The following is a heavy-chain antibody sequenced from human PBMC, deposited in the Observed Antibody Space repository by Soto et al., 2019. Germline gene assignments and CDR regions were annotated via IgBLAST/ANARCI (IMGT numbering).Heavy chain of an antibody. Sequence: KTSETLSLTCAVSGGSISSGGYAWAWIRQPPGKGLEWVGYIYQSGSTYYNPSLKSRVTIAADRSKNQFSLNLASVTAADTAVYYCARSYSGGDAYFDYWGRGTVVTVSS. CDR3: ARSYSGGDAYFDY. D-gene: IGHD2-21*02. J-gene: IGHJ4*02. CDR2: IYQSGST. CDR1: GGSISSGGYA. V-gene: IGHV4-30-2*01.